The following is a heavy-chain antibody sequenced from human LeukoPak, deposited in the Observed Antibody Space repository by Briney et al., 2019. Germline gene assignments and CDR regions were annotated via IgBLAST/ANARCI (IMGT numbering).Heavy chain of an antibody. D-gene: IGHD6-13*01. CDR2: IASRADGGST. V-gene: IGHV3-15*04. J-gene: IGHJ4*02. CDR3: TTLAAGKFDY. Sequence: GGSLRLSCAASGFTFSSHWMHWVRQAPGKGLEWVGRIASRADGGSTHYAAPVKDRFIISRDDSKNTLYLQINSLKTEDTAVYYCTTLAAGKFDYWGQGTLVTVSS. CDR1: GFTFSSHW.